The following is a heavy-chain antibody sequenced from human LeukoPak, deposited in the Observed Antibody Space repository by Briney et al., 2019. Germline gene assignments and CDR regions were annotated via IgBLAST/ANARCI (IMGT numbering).Heavy chain of an antibody. CDR2: MNPNSGNT. Sequence: ASVKVSCKASGYTFTSYDINWVRQAPGQGLEWMGWMNPNSGNTGYAQKFQGRVTMTRNTSISTAYMELSSLRSEDTAVYYCARPYCSGGSCYSDFDYWGQGTLVTVSS. V-gene: IGHV1-8*01. D-gene: IGHD2-15*01. CDR3: ARPYCSGGSCYSDFDY. CDR1: GYTFTSYD. J-gene: IGHJ4*02.